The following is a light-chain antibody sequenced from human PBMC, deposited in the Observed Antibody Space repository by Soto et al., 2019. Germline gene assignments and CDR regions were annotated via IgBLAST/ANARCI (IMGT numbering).Light chain of an antibody. CDR2: DAS. V-gene: IGKV3-11*01. CDR1: QSVSSY. J-gene: IGKJ1*01. Sequence: EIVLTQSPATLSLSPGERATLSCRASQSVSSYLAWYQQKPGQAPRLLIYDASNRATGIPARFSGSGSGTDFTLSISSRGPEDVAVYYCQQRSNWPGTVGQGTKVEIK. CDR3: QQRSNWPGT.